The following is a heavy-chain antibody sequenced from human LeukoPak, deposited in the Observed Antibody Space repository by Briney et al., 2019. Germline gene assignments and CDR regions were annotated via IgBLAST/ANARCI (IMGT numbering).Heavy chain of an antibody. CDR2: INPSGGST. Sequence: GGSLRLSCAASGFTFTSYYMHWVRQAPGQGLEWMGIINPSGGSTSYAQKFQGRVTMTRDTSTSTVYMELSSLRSEDTAVYYCARNHDYGDLRGAFDIWGQGTMVTVSS. D-gene: IGHD4-17*01. CDR3: ARNHDYGDLRGAFDI. V-gene: IGHV1-46*01. CDR1: GFTFTSYY. J-gene: IGHJ3*02.